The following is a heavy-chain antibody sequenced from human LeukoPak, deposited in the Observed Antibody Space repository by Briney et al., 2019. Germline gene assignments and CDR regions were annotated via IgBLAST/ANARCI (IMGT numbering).Heavy chain of an antibody. CDR2: IYYSGST. CDR1: GGSISSGGYY. D-gene: IGHD2-2*01. Sequence: ASETLSLTCTVSGGSISSGGYYWSWIRQPPGKGLEWIGYIYYSGSTYYNPSLKSRVTISVDTSKNQFSLKLSSVTAADTAVYYCDRAERSSSTTFDYWGQGTLVTVSS. J-gene: IGHJ4*02. V-gene: IGHV4-30-4*08. CDR3: DRAERSSSTTFDY.